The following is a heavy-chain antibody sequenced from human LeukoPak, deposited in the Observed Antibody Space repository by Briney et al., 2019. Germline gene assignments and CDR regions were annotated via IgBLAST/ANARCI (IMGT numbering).Heavy chain of an antibody. V-gene: IGHV3-74*01. CDR2: LSTDGSST. D-gene: IGHD3-3*01. Sequence: GGSLRLSCAASGFTFSNAWMHWVRQAPGQGLVWLSRLSTDGSSTDYADSVKGRFTISRDNAKNTLYLQMNSLRAEDTAVYYCARVSCDYTTCKYPFDYWGQGTLVTVSS. CDR3: ARVSCDYTTCKYPFDY. J-gene: IGHJ4*02. CDR1: GFTFSNAW.